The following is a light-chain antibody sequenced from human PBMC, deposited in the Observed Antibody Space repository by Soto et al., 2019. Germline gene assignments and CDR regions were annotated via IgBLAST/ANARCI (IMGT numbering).Light chain of an antibody. CDR2: DVS. Sequence: QSALTQPASVSGSPGQSITISCTGTNGDVGGYNYVSWYQQHPGKAPKLMIRDVSNRPSDVSDRFSGSKSGNTASLTISGLQAEDEADYYCSSYTSSITDVFGTGTKLTVL. CDR3: SSYTSSITDV. V-gene: IGLV2-14*01. J-gene: IGLJ1*01. CDR1: NGDVGGYNY.